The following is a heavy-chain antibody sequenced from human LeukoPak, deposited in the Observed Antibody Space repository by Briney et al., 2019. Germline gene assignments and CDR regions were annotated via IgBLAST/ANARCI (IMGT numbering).Heavy chain of an antibody. D-gene: IGHD3-16*01. Sequence: GGSLRLSCAASGSTFSSYGMHWVRQAPGKGLEWVAVIWYDGSNKYYADSVKGRFTISRDNSKNTLYLQMNSLRAGDTAVYYCARDPVKTGWSWGFDYWGQGTLVTVSS. CDR2: IWYDGSNK. CDR3: ARDPVKTGWSWGFDY. V-gene: IGHV3-33*01. J-gene: IGHJ4*02. CDR1: GSTFSSYG.